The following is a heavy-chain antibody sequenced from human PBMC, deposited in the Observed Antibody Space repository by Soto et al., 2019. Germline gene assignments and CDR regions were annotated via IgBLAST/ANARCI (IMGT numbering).Heavy chain of an antibody. J-gene: IGHJ5*02. D-gene: IGHD2-15*01. CDR2: ISPGSRYP. CDR1: GFTFGDPY. CDR3: ARGGGGGLFDP. V-gene: IGHV3-11*06. Sequence: PGGSLRLSCAGSGFTFGDPYMSWIRQAPGKGLEWLSYISPGSRYPAYADSVKGRFTISRDSAKRSLYLQMMSLTAEDTAIYYCARGGGGGLFDPWGQGTMVTVSS.